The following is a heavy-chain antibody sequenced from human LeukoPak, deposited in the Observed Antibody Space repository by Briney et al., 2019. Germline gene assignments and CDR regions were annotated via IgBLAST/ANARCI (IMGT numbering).Heavy chain of an antibody. CDR3: AKCRFCSSTNCRPVGYFDY. V-gene: IGHV3-23*01. CDR1: GFTFSSYA. Sequence: GGSLRLSCAACGFTFSSYAMSWVRQAPGKGLEWVSGISESGGSTFYADSVKGRFTISRDNSKNTLYLQMNSLRAEDTAVYYCAKCRFCSSTNCRPVGYFDYWGQGTLVSVSS. D-gene: IGHD2-2*01. CDR2: ISESGGST. J-gene: IGHJ4*02.